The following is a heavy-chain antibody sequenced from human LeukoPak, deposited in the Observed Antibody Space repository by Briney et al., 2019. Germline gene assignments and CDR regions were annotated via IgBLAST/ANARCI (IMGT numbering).Heavy chain of an antibody. Sequence: PGGSLRLSCAASGFTFGSYWMNWVRRAPGKGLVWVSRIASDGSSTTYADSVKGRFSISRDNAKNTLYLQMNSLRVEDTAVYYCARGRPHGNDYWGQGTLVTVSS. J-gene: IGHJ4*02. CDR1: GFTFGSYW. CDR3: ARGRPHGNDY. CDR2: IASDGSST. D-gene: IGHD4-23*01. V-gene: IGHV3-74*01.